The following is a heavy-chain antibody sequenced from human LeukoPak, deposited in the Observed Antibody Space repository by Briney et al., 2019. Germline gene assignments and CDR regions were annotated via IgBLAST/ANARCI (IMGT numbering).Heavy chain of an antibody. CDR2: ISSSSSSI. CDR1: GFTLSSYS. Sequence: GGSLRLSCAASGFTLSSYSMNWVRQAPGKGLEWVSYISSSSSSIYYADSVRGRFTISRDNSKNTVNLQMNSLRAEDTALYYCAGGQMFTSGGFDDWGQGTLVTVSS. V-gene: IGHV3-48*01. CDR3: AGGQMFTSGGFDD. J-gene: IGHJ4*02. D-gene: IGHD6-19*01.